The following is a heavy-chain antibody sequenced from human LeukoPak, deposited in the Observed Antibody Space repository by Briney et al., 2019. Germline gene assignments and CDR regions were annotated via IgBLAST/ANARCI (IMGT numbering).Heavy chain of an antibody. CDR1: GYSISSGYY. CDR2: IYHSGST. D-gene: IGHD3-3*01. CDR3: AREYYDFWSGLMDV. V-gene: IGHV4-38-2*02. Sequence: SETLSLTCTVSGYSISSGYYWGWIRQPPGKGLEWIGSIYHSGSTYCDPSLKSRVTISVDTSKNQFSLKLSSVTAADTAVYYCAREYYDFWSGLMDVWGKGTTVTVSS. J-gene: IGHJ6*03.